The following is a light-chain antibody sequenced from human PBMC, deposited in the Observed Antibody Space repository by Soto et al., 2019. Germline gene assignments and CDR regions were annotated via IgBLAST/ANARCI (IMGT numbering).Light chain of an antibody. CDR3: SSFTSRHTYV. CDR1: SSDVGAYNY. Sequence: QSALAQPASVSGSPGQSITFSCTGTSSDVGAYNYVSWYQQNPGKAPKLLIYDGRYRPSGVSNRFSCSKSGNTAYLIISGLQAEDEADYYCSSFTSRHTYVFASGTKVTVL. CDR2: DGR. V-gene: IGLV2-14*01. J-gene: IGLJ1*01.